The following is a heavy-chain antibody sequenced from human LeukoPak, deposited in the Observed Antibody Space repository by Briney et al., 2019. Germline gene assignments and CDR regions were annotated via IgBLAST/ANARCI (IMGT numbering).Heavy chain of an antibody. CDR1: GGSISSYY. V-gene: IGHV4-59*01. D-gene: IGHD2-2*02. Sequence: NPSETLSLTCTVSGGSISSYYWSWIRQPPGKGLEWIGYIYYSGSTNYNPSLKSRVTISVDTSKNQFSLKLSSVTAADTAVYYCARGLYPYYWYFDLWGRGTLVTVPP. J-gene: IGHJ2*01. CDR2: IYYSGST. CDR3: ARGLYPYYWYFDL.